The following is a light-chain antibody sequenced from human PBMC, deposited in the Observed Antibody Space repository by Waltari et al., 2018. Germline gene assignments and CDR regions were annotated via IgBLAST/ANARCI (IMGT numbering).Light chain of an antibody. V-gene: IGKV1-39*01. CDR2: DAS. CDR3: QQSYDTPRT. Sequence: DFQMTQSPSSLSASVGDRVPIPCRASQYISTYLNWYQQKPGKGPKLLIYDASTLQSGVPSRFSGSGSGTDFTFTISSLQLEDFATYYCQQSYDTPRTFGQGTKVEVK. CDR1: QYISTY. J-gene: IGKJ1*01.